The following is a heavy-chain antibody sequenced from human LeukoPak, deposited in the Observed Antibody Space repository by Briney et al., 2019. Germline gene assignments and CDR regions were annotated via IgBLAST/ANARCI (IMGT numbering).Heavy chain of an antibody. J-gene: IGHJ5*02. CDR1: GGSISSSNYY. CDR2: IYYSGST. Sequence: KPSETLSLTCTVSGGSISSSNYYWGWIRQPPGKGLEWIGNIYYSGSTYYIPSLRSRVTISVDSSNNQSSLILSSVTAADTAVYYCARLSALLNGFDPWGQGTLVTVSS. D-gene: IGHD3-10*01. V-gene: IGHV4-39*01. CDR3: ARLSALLNGFDP.